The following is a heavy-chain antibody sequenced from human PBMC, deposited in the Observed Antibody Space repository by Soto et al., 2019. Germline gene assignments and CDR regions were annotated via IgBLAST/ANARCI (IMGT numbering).Heavy chain of an antibody. CDR2: IYYSGST. J-gene: IGHJ4*02. D-gene: IGHD6-13*01. Sequence: SETLSLTCTVSGGSISSYYWSWIRQPPGKGLEWIGYIYYSGSTNYNPSLKSRVTISVDTSKNQFSLKLSSVTAADTAVYYCARGKSGSSWFDYWGRGALVTVSS. CDR1: GGSISSYY. V-gene: IGHV4-59*01. CDR3: ARGKSGSSWFDY.